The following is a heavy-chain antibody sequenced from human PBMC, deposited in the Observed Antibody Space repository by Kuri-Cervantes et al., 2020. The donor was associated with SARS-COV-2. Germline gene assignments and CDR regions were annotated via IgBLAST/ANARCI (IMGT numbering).Heavy chain of an antibody. J-gene: IGHJ4*02. V-gene: IGHV1-69*13. Sequence: SVKVSCKASGDSFSSYSFNWVRQAPGQGLEWMGGIIPMFGTADYAQKFQGRVTVTADESTSTVYMELTSLRSDDTAVYYCARDCSGPDCYIIIYVMSDWGQGTLVTVSS. CDR2: IIPMFGTA. CDR1: GDSFSSYS. CDR3: ARDCSGPDCYIIIYVMSD. D-gene: IGHD2-21*02.